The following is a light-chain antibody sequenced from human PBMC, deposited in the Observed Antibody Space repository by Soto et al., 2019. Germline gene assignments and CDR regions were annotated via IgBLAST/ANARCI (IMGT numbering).Light chain of an antibody. J-gene: IGKJ4*01. V-gene: IGKV3-20*01. CDR3: QQDGSSSLT. CDR1: QSLSSTY. CDR2: GAS. Sequence: EIVLTQSPGTLSLSPGERATLSCRASQSLSSTYLAWYQQKPGQAPRVLIYGASSRATGIPDRFSGSGSGKYFTRTITSLEPEDFAIYYCQQDGSSSLTFGGGTRVEIK.